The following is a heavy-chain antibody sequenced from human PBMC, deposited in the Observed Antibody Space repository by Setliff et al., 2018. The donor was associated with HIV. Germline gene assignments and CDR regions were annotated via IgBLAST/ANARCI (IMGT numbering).Heavy chain of an antibody. CDR1: GGSISSSSSF. Sequence: SETLSLTCTVSGGSISSSSSFWGWIRQPPGKGLEWIGSIYYSGSTNYNPSLQSRVTISVDTSKNHFSLKLTSVTAADTAVYYCARYSYGYVRDLRFDPWGLGTLVTVSS. V-gene: IGHV4-39*01. CDR3: ARYSYGYVRDLRFDP. CDR2: IYYSGST. J-gene: IGHJ5*02. D-gene: IGHD5-18*01.